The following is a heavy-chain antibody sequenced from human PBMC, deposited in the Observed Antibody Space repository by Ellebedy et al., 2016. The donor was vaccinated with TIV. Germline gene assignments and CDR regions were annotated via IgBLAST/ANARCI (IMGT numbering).Heavy chain of an antibody. D-gene: IGHD3-16*01. V-gene: IGHV3-23*01. CDR3: AKGSSSGFNYDRVGFEY. Sequence: GESLKISCAASGFTFSSFAIHWVRQAPGKGLEWLSVISADGVSTYHADSVKGRFTITRDNSKNTLSLQINRLRAEDTAVYYCAKGSSSGFNYDRVGFEYWGQGTLVTVSS. CDR1: GFTFSSFA. J-gene: IGHJ4*02. CDR2: ISADGVST.